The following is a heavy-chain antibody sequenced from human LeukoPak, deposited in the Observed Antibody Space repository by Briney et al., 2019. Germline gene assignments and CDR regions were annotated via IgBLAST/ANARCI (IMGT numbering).Heavy chain of an antibody. CDR2: IWYDGSNR. CDR1: GFTFSDYG. CDR3: ARGVDYYENSGTIDY. J-gene: IGHJ4*02. V-gene: IGHV3-33*08. Sequence: GGSLRLSCAASGFTFSDYGMHWVRQPPGKGLEWVAIIWYDGSNRKYEDSVKGRFTISRDNSKNTLYLQMNSLRAEDTAVYYCARGVDYYENSGTIDYWGQGTLVTVSS. D-gene: IGHD3-22*01.